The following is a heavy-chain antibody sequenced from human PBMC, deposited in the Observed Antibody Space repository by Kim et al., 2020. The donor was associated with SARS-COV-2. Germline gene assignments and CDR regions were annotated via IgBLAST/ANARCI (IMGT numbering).Heavy chain of an antibody. CDR3: ARGNWE. D-gene: IGHD1-26*01. V-gene: IGHV3-66*01. CDR2: CSGGST. Sequence: CSGGSTYYADSVKGRFTISRDNSKTTLYLQMNSLRAEDTAVYYCARGNWEWGQGTLVTVSS. J-gene: IGHJ4*02.